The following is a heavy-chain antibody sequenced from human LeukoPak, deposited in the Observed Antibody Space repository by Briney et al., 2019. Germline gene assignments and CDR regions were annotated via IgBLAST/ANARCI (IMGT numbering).Heavy chain of an antibody. J-gene: IGHJ4*02. D-gene: IGHD6-19*01. CDR2: IRYDGSNK. V-gene: IGHV3-30*02. CDR1: GFTFSSYG. Sequence: GGSLRLSCAASGFTFSSYGMHWVRQAPGKGLEWVAFIRYDGSNKYYADSVKGRFTISRDNSKNTLYLQMNSLRAEDTAVYYCARDSVAGTVRSFDYWGQGTLVTVSS. CDR3: ARDSVAGTVRSFDY.